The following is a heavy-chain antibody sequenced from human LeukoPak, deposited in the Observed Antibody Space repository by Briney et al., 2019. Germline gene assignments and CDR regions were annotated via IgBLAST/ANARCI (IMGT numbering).Heavy chain of an antibody. CDR2: IKHDGSGK. D-gene: IGHD3-10*01. CDR1: GLTFSSYL. Sequence: GGSLRLSCAASGLTFSSYLMTWVRQAPGKGLEWVANIKHDGSGKYYMDSVKGRFTISRDNAKNSLYLQMNSLRVEDTAVYYCARAEGSGSSFDYWGQGTLVTVSS. V-gene: IGHV3-7*02. CDR3: ARAEGSGSSFDY. J-gene: IGHJ4*02.